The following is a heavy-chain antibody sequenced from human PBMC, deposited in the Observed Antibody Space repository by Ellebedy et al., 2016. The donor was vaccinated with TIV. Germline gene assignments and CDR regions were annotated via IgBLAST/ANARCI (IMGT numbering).Heavy chain of an antibody. V-gene: IGHV4-61*05. CDR2: IYYSGST. D-gene: IGHD3-10*01. CDR1: GGPISSSSYY. J-gene: IGHJ4*02. CDR3: ASGHYYGSGRFDY. Sequence: MPSETLSLTCTVSGGPISSSSYYWGWIRQPPGKGLEWIGYIYYSGSTNYNPSLKSRVTISVDTSKNQFSLKLSSVTAADTAVYYCASGHYYGSGRFDYWGQGTLVTVSS.